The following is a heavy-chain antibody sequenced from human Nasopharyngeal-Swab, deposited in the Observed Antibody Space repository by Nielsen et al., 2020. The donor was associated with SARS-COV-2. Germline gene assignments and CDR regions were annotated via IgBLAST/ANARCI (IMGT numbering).Heavy chain of an antibody. V-gene: IGHV1-69*01. J-gene: IGHJ6*02. Sequence: WVRQAPGQGLEWMGGIIPIFGTTDYAQKFQGTVTITADESTSTVYMELNSLRFEDTAVYYCAKGVRYFDFLSPNTYYYYGLDLWGQGTTVTVSS. D-gene: IGHD3-9*01. CDR3: AKGVRYFDFLSPNTYYYYGLDL. CDR2: IIPIFGTT.